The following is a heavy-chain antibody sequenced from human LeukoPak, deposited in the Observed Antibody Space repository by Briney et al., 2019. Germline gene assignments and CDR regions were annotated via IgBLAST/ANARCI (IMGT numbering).Heavy chain of an antibody. Sequence: GGSLRLSCAASGFTFSTYGMHWVRQAPGKGLEWVAVTWYDGSNKYYADSVKGRFTISRDHSKNTLYLQMDSLSAEDTAVYYCARESAGSLEALDYWGQGTLVTVSS. D-gene: IGHD1-1*01. J-gene: IGHJ4*02. CDR1: GFTFSTYG. CDR3: ARESAGSLEALDY. CDR2: TWYDGSNK. V-gene: IGHV3-33*01.